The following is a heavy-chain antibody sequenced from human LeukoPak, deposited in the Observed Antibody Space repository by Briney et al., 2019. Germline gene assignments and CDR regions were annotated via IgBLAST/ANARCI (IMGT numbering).Heavy chain of an antibody. CDR2: INPNSGGT. D-gene: IGHD3-9*01. CDR3: ARENDYDILTGYYREGIHY. V-gene: IGHV1-2*02. Sequence: ASVKVSCKASGYTFTGYYMHWVRQAPGQGLEWMGWINPNSGGTNYAQKFQGRVTMTRDTSISTAYMELSRLRSDDTAVYYCARENDYDILTGYYREGIHYWGQGTLVTVSS. CDR1: GYTFTGYY. J-gene: IGHJ4*02.